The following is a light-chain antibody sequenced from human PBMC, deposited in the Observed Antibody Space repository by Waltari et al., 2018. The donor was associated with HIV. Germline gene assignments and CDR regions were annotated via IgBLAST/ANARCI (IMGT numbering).Light chain of an antibody. CDR2: KDS. CDR1: ALPNKY. J-gene: IGLJ1*01. Sequence: SYELPPPPSVSVSPGQTARITCSGDALPNKYAYRYQQRPGQAPLLVIFKDSERPSGIPERFSGSSSGTTVTLTISGVQAEDEADYYCQSADSSGTYVFGTGTKVTVL. V-gene: IGLV3-25*03. CDR3: QSADSSGTYV.